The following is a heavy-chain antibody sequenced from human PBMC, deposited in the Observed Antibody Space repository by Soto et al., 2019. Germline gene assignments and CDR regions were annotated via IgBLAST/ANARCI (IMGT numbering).Heavy chain of an antibody. Sequence: EVQLLESGGGLVQPGGSLRLSCAASGFTFSSYAMSWVRQAPGKGLEWVSAISGSGGSIYYADSEKGRFTISRDNSKNTLYLQMNSLRAEDTAVYYCTASSGWYNAFDIWGQGTMVTVSS. CDR1: GFTFSSYA. D-gene: IGHD6-19*01. CDR2: ISGSGGSI. J-gene: IGHJ3*02. V-gene: IGHV3-23*01. CDR3: TASSGWYNAFDI.